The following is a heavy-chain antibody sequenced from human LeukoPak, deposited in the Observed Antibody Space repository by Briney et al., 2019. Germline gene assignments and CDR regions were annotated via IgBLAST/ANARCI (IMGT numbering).Heavy chain of an antibody. Sequence: GGPLRLSYAPSVFTFCIYAMRCVRQAPGKGLECVSAISCSASSTYYADTVKGRFTISRHNSKNTLYLQMNSLRAENTAVYYWAKSGCGGDLLAFDYWGQGTLVTDSS. CDR2: ISCSASST. D-gene: IGHD6-19*01. CDR1: VFTFCIYA. J-gene: IGHJ4*02. V-gene: IGHV3-23*01. CDR3: AKSGCGGDLLAFDY.